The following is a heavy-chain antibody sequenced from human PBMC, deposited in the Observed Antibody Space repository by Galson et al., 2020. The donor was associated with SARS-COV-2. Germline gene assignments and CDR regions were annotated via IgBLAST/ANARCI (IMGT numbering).Heavy chain of an antibody. D-gene: IGHD1-1*01. CDR1: GGTFSSYA. CDR3: ARSSEMATTLLDY. J-gene: IGHJ4*02. V-gene: IGHV1-69*06. Sequence: SVKVSCKASGGTFSSYAISWVRQAPGQGLEWMGGIIPIFGTANYAQKFQGRVTITADKSTSTAYMELSSLRSEDTAVYYCARSSEMATTLLDYWGQGTLVTVSS. CDR2: IIPIFGTA.